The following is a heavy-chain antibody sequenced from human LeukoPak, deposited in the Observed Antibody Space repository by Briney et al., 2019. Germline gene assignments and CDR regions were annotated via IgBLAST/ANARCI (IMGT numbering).Heavy chain of an antibody. V-gene: IGHV4-38-2*02. Sequence: PSETLSLTCSVSGYSIISGYFWGWIRQPPGKGLEWIGNIYYSGSTYYNPSLKSRVTISVDTSKNQFSLKLSSVTAADTAVYYCAKDIGRQRFLEWLLYEGLDHWGQGTLVTVSS. CDR3: AKDIGRQRFLEWLLYEGLDH. CDR1: GYSIISGYF. D-gene: IGHD3-3*01. J-gene: IGHJ4*02. CDR2: IYYSGST.